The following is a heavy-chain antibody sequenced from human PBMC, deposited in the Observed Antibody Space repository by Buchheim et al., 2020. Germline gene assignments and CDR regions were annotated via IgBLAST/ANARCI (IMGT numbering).Heavy chain of an antibody. CDR2: LNDSGGTT. V-gene: IGHV3-23*01. CDR3: AKGHYSSSWYFPFDY. D-gene: IGHD6-13*01. J-gene: IGHJ4*02. Sequence: EVQLLESGGGLVQPGGSLRLSCAASGFTFSIYAMSWFRQAPGKGLEWVYTLNDSGGTTYYADSVKGRFTISRQTSKNTLSLKMNSLRAEDTAVYYCAKGHYSSSWYFPFDYWGQGTL. CDR1: GFTFSIYA.